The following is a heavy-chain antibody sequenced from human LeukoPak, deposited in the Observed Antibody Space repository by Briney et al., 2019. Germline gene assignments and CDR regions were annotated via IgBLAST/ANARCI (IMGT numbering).Heavy chain of an antibody. Sequence: GGSLRLPCAASGFSFSTYAMTWVRQAPGKGLEWVSALSASGGTTYYADSVKGRFTISRDNAKNTLYLQMNSLRAEDTAVYYCARSDWGFIVYWGQGTLVTVSS. J-gene: IGHJ4*02. CDR1: GFSFSTYA. CDR3: ARSDWGFIVY. V-gene: IGHV3-23*01. CDR2: LSASGGTT. D-gene: IGHD3-16*02.